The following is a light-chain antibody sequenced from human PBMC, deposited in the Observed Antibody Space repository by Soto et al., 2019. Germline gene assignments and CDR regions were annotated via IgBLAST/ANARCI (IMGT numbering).Light chain of an antibody. Sequence: QSVLTQPPSASGSPGQSVTISCTGTSSDVGGYNYVSWYQQHPGKAPKLMIYEVSKRPSGVPDRFSGSKSGNTASLTVSGLLAEDEADYYCSSYAGSNSYVFRTGTKVPVL. V-gene: IGLV2-8*01. CDR1: SSDVGGYNY. CDR3: SSYAGSNSYV. CDR2: EVS. J-gene: IGLJ1*01.